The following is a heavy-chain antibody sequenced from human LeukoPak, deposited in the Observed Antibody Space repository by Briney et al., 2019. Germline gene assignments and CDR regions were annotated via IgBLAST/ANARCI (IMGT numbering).Heavy chain of an antibody. V-gene: IGHV3-48*03. CDR2: ISSSGSTI. Sequence: GGSLRLSCAASGFTFSSYEMNWVRQAAGKGLEWVSYISSSGSTIYYADSVKGRFTISRENAKNSLYLQMISLRAEETAVYYCAREVSLEVVTPDDAFDIWGQGTMVTVSS. J-gene: IGHJ3*02. CDR3: AREVSLEVVTPDDAFDI. CDR1: GFTFSSYE. D-gene: IGHD4-23*01.